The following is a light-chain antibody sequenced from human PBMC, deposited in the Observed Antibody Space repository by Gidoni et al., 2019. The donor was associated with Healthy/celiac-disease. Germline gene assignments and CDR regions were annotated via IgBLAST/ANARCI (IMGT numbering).Light chain of an antibody. CDR2: GAS. CDR1: QSVSSN. V-gene: IGKV3-15*01. J-gene: IGKJ1*01. Sequence: PATLSVSPGESATFSCRASQSVSSNLAWYQQKPGQAPRLLIYGASTRATGIPARFSGSGSGTEFTLTISSLQSEDFAVYYCQQYNNWPPWTFGQGTKVEIK. CDR3: QQYNNWPPWT.